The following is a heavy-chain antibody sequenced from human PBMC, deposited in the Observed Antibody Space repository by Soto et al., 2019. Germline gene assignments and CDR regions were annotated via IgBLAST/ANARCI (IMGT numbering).Heavy chain of an antibody. V-gene: IGHV6-1*01. CDR2: TYYRSKWYN. CDR3: ARDLSPYIDSDIAAAGDYFDY. D-gene: IGHD6-13*01. CDR1: GDSVSSNSAA. Sequence: SPTLSLTCAISGDSVSSNSAAWNWIRQSPSRGLEWLGRTYYRSKWYNDYAVSVKSRITINPDTSKNQFSLQLNSVTPEDTAVYYCARDLSPYIDSDIAAAGDYFDYWGQGTLVTVSS. J-gene: IGHJ4*02.